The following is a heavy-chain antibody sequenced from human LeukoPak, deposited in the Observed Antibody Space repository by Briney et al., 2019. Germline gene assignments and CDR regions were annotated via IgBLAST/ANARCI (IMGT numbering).Heavy chain of an antibody. Sequence: PGRSLRLSCAASGFTFDYYSMHWVRQAPGKGLEWVSGISWESGSIAYADPVKGRFRISRDNAKNSLYLQMNSLRVEDTAFYYCAKDVWQRSGYDRGAFDIWGQGTMVTVSS. D-gene: IGHD5-12*01. CDR1: GFTFDYYS. V-gene: IGHV3-9*01. J-gene: IGHJ3*02. CDR3: AKDVWQRSGYDRGAFDI. CDR2: ISWESGSI.